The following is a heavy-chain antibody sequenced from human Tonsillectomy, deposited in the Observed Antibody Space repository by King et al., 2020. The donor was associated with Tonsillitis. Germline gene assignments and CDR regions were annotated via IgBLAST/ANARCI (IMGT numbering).Heavy chain of an antibody. V-gene: IGHV3-30*03. CDR1: GFTFSSSG. Sequence: VQLVESGGGVVRPGRSLRLSCAASGFTFSSSGMHWVRQAPGKGLEWVALLSEDGNNKYYADSVKGRFTISRDNSKNTLYLQMNSLRAEDTAVYYCASSSYGDYALFGDYWGQGTLVTVSS. CDR2: LSEDGNNK. J-gene: IGHJ4*02. CDR3: ASSSYGDYALFGDY. D-gene: IGHD4-17*01.